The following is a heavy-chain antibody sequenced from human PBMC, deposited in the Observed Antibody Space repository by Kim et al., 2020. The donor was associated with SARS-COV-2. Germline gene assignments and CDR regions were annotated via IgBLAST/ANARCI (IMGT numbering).Heavy chain of an antibody. V-gene: IGHV4-59*01. CDR1: GGSISSYY. J-gene: IGHJ4*02. Sequence: SETLSLTCTVSGGSISSYYWSWIRQPPGKGLEWIGYIYYSGSTNYNPSLKSRVTISVDTSKNQFSLKLSSVTAADTAVYYCARAGNRMGDYVFWGQGTLVTVSS. CDR3: ARAGNRMGDYVF. D-gene: IGHD3-10*01. CDR2: IYYSGST.